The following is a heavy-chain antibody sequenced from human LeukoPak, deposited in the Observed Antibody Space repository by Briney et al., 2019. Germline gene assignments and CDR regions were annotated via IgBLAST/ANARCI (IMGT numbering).Heavy chain of an antibody. V-gene: IGHV1-69*13. CDR3: ARDAPDYYDSSGNPLDY. CDR1: GYTFTSYA. J-gene: IGHJ4*02. Sequence: SVKVSCKASGYTFTSYAMHWVRQAPGQGLEWMGGIIPIFGTANYAQKFQGRVTITADESTSTAYMELSSLRSEDTAVYYCARDAPDYYDSSGNPLDYWGQGTLVTVSS. CDR2: IIPIFGTA. D-gene: IGHD3-22*01.